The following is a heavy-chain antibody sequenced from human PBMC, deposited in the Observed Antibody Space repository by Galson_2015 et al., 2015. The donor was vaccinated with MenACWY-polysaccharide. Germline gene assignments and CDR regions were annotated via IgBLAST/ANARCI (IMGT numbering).Heavy chain of an antibody. J-gene: IGHJ5*02. D-gene: IGHD2-15*01. CDR2: TNGDGGAT. V-gene: IGHV3-74*01. CDR3: ARAGAKYCRGGNCFFNWFDP. Sequence: SLRLSCAASGFTFSSYRMHWVRQAPGKGLVWVSRTNGDGGATDYADSVKGRFTISRDNAKNTLYLQMNSLRAEDTAVYYCARAGAKYCRGGNCFFNWFDPWGQGTLVTVSS. CDR1: GFTFSSYR.